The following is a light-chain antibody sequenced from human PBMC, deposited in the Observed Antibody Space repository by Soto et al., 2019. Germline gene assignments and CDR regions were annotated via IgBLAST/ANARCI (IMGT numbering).Light chain of an antibody. Sequence: DFQMTQSPSTLSASVGDRVTITCRASQNINNWVAWYQQKPGKAPKFLIYDASTLQRGVSSRFSGSGFGTEFSLTINSLQPDDSGSYYCQFTRTFGQGTKVEI. J-gene: IGKJ1*01. CDR1: QNINNW. CDR2: DAS. V-gene: IGKV1-5*01. CDR3: QFTRT.